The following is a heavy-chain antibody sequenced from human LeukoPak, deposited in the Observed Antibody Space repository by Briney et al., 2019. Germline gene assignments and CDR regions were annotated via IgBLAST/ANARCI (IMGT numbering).Heavy chain of an antibody. CDR1: GGSISSYY. CDR2: IYTSGST. J-gene: IGHJ6*03. V-gene: IGHV4-4*07. D-gene: IGHD2-2*01. CDR3: ARVSPAAHRYYYYMDV. Sequence: PSETLSLTRTVSGGSISSYYWSWIRQPAGKGLEWIGRIYTSGSTNYNPSLKSRVTMSVDTSKNQFSLKLSSVTAADTAVYYCARVSPAAHRYYYYMDVWGKGTTVTVSS.